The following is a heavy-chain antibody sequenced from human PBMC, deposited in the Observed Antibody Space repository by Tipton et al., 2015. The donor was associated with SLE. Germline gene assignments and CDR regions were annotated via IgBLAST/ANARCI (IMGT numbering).Heavy chain of an antibody. Sequence: GLVKPSETLSLTCAVYGGSFSGYYWSWIRQPPGKGLEWIGEINHSGSTNYNPSLKSRVTISVDTSKNQLSLKLSSVTSADTAVYYCTRDGELGSYFDYWGQGTLVTVSS. J-gene: IGHJ4*02. V-gene: IGHV4-34*01. CDR1: GGSFSGYY. D-gene: IGHD7-27*01. CDR2: INHSGST. CDR3: TRDGELGSYFDY.